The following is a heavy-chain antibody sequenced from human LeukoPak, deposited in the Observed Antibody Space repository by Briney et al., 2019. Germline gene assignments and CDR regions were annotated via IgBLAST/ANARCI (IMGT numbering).Heavy chain of an antibody. J-gene: IGHJ4*02. Sequence: ASVKVSCKASGGTFSSYAISWVRQAPGQGLEWMGGIIPIFGTANYAQKFQGRVTITADESTSTAYMELSSLRSEDTAVYYCARYSGSLRHSDYWGQGTLVTVSS. CDR3: ARYSGSLRHSDY. D-gene: IGHD1-26*01. CDR2: IIPIFGTA. V-gene: IGHV1-69*13. CDR1: GGTFSSYA.